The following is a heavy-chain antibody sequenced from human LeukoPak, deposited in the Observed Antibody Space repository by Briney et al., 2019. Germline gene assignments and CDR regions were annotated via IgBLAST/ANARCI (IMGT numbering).Heavy chain of an antibody. CDR2: ISYDGSNK. D-gene: IGHD2-2*01. CDR3: ARDWTSCYLVNYDPTCYYGMDV. V-gene: IGHV3-30*04. J-gene: IGHJ6*02. Sequence: GGSLRLSCAASGFTFSTYALHWVRQAPGKGLEWVAVISYDGSNKYYADSVKGRFTISRDNSKNTLYLQMNSLRAEDTAVYYCARDWTSCYLVNYDPTCYYGMDVWGQGTTVTVSS. CDR1: GFTFSTYA.